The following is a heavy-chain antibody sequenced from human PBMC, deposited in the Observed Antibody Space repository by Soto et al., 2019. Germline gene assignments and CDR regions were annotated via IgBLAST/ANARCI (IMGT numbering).Heavy chain of an antibody. CDR3: ARRPGSGRSVDY. CDR2: IRDKANSYTT. J-gene: IGHJ4*02. Sequence: EVQLVESGGGLVQPGGSLRLYCAASGFTFSDHYMDWARQAPGKGLEWVGLIRDKANSYTTEYAASVRGRFTISGDESKNSVYLKMNSLKTEDTAVYYCARRPGSGRSVDYWGQGTLVTVSS. V-gene: IGHV3-72*01. CDR1: GFTFSDHY. D-gene: IGHD3-10*01.